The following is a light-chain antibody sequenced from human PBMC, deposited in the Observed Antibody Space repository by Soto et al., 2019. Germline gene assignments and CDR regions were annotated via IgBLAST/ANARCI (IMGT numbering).Light chain of an antibody. CDR3: LQDYHFPLS. V-gene: IGKV1-6*02. J-gene: IGKJ4*01. CDR2: AAS. CDR1: QGIGND. Sequence: AIQMAQSPSSLSASVGDRVTIACRASQGIGNDLAWYQQKPGKAPKLLIYAASTLQSGVPSRFSGNGSGTDFTLTTSSLQPGDLASYYCLQDYHFPLSFGGGTKVEIK.